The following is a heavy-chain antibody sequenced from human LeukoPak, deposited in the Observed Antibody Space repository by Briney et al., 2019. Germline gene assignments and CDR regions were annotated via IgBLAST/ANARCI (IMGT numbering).Heavy chain of an antibody. CDR3: AKPGEEDFWSGYHYFDY. D-gene: IGHD3-3*01. CDR2: ISGSGGST. CDR1: GFTFSSYW. V-gene: IGHV3-23*01. J-gene: IGHJ4*02. Sequence: GGSLRLSCAASGFTFSSYWMSWVRQAPGKGLEWVSAISGSGGSTYYADSVKGRFTISRDNSKNTLYLQMNSLRAEDTAVYYCAKPGEEDFWSGYHYFDYWGQGTLVTVSS.